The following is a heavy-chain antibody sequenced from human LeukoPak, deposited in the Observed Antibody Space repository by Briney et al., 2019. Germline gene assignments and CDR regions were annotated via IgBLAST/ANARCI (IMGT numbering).Heavy chain of an antibody. CDR3: ARSLWSGYYEALLGFDY. Sequence: SETLSLTCTVSGYSISSGYYWGWIRQPPGKGLEWIGSIYHSGSTYYNPSLKSRVTISVDTSKNQFSLKLSSVTAADTAVYYCARSLWSGYYEALLGFDYWGQGTLVTVSS. CDR1: GYSISSGYY. J-gene: IGHJ4*02. V-gene: IGHV4-38-2*02. D-gene: IGHD3-3*01. CDR2: IYHSGST.